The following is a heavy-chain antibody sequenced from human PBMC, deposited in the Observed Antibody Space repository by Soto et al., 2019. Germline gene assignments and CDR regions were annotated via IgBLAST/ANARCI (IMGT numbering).Heavy chain of an antibody. J-gene: IGHJ6*02. CDR1: GYTFTSYD. CDR3: ARSGGGYRSGYIAYYYGMDV. CDR2: MNPNSGNT. V-gene: IGHV1-8*01. Sequence: ASVKVSCKASGYTFTSYDINWVRQATGQGLEWMGWMNPNSGNTGYAQKFQGRVTMTRNTSISTAYMELSSLRSEDTAVYYCARSGGGYRSGYIAYYYGMDVWGQGTTVTVSS. D-gene: IGHD5-18*01.